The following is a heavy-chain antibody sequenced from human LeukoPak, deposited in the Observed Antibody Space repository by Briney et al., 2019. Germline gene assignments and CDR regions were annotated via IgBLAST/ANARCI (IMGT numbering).Heavy chain of an antibody. J-gene: IGHJ4*02. D-gene: IGHD5-18*01. CDR1: GFTFSSYW. CDR3: ARGGYHHYFDY. Sequence: GGSLRLSCAASGFTFSSYWMHWVRQAPGKGLVWVSRTNSDGSSTSYADSVKGRFTISRDNAKNTLYLQMNSLRAEDTAVYYCARGGYHHYFDYWGQGTLVTVSS. CDR2: TNSDGSST. V-gene: IGHV3-74*01.